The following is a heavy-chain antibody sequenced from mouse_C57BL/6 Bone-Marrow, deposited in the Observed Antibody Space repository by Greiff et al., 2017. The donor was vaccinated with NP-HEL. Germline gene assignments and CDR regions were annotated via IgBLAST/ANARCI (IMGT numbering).Heavy chain of an antibody. CDR1: GFTFSSYG. CDR3: ARRSYGSSYNAMDY. Sequence: EVQGVESGGDLVKPGGSLKLSCAASGFTFSSYGMSWVRQTPDKRLEWVATISSGGSYTYYPDSVKGRFTISRDNAKNTLYLQMSSLKSEDTAMYYCARRSYGSSYNAMDYWGQGTSVTVSS. D-gene: IGHD1-1*01. J-gene: IGHJ4*01. V-gene: IGHV5-6*01. CDR2: ISSGGSYT.